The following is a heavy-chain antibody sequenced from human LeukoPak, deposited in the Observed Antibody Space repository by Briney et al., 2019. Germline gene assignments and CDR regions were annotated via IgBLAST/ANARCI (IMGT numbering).Heavy chain of an antibody. CDR1: GFTFSTYS. Sequence: KPGGSLRLSCAASGFTFSTYSMNCVRQAPGKGLEWGSSIISSSSYIYYIDSVKGRFTISRDNAKKTLYLKMNSLRAQDTAVYYCARDPQYCSGGSCYSFDYWGQGTLVTVSS. V-gene: IGHV3-21*01. CDR2: IISSSSYI. CDR3: ARDPQYCSGGSCYSFDY. J-gene: IGHJ4*02. D-gene: IGHD2-15*01.